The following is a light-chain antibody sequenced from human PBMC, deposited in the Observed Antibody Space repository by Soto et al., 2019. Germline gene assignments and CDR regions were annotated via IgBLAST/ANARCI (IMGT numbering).Light chain of an antibody. V-gene: IGLV1-44*01. CDR2: SNN. CDR1: SSNIGINT. Sequence: QSVLTQPPSASGTPGQRVTISCSGSSSNIGINTVNWYQHLPGTAPKLLIYSNNQRPSGVPDRFSGSKSGTSASLAISGIQSEDDADYYCAAWDDSLNGVVFGGGTKLTVL. J-gene: IGLJ2*01. CDR3: AAWDDSLNGVV.